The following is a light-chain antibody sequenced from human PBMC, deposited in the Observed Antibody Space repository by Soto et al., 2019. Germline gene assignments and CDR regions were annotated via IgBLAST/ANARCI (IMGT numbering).Light chain of an antibody. J-gene: IGKJ2*03. Sequence: DIQMTQFPSTLSASVGDAVTITCRASQSIQSFLAWYQQKPGKAPKLLIYLASRLESGVPSRFSGSGSGTYFTLVISSLQPDDFAIYFCQQYNSHSFYSFGQGTKLEVK. V-gene: IGKV1-5*03. CDR2: LAS. CDR1: QSIQSF. CDR3: QQYNSHSFYS.